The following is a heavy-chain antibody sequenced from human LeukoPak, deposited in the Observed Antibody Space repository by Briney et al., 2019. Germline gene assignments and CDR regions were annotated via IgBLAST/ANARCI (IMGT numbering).Heavy chain of an antibody. CDR2: IYSSGNT. CDR1: GGSISSYY. D-gene: IGHD5-12*01. CDR3: ARRGGYSGYEQV. V-gene: IGHV4-59*08. Sequence: SETLSLTCTVSGGSISSYYWSWIRQPPGQGLEWIGYIYSSGNTNYNPSLKSRVAISVDTSKNQFSLNLSSVTAADTAVYYCARRGGYSGYEQVWGQGTLVTVSS. J-gene: IGHJ4*02.